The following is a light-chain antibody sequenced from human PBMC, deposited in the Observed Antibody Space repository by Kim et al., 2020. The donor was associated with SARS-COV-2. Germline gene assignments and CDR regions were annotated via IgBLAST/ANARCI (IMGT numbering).Light chain of an antibody. CDR2: GAY. CDR1: RGVASN. V-gene: IGKV3-15*01. J-gene: IGKJ2*01. Sequence: VPPGKRATLSCRAIRGVASNLAWYQKKPGQAPRLLIYGAYIRATGIPDRFGGGGSGTKFTLTISSLQSEDFALYYCQQYNRWPPYIFGQGTKLEIK. CDR3: QQYNRWPPYI.